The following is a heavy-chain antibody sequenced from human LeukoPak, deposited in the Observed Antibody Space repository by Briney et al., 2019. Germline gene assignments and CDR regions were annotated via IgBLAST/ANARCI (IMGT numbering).Heavy chain of an antibody. CDR2: ISWNSGSI. J-gene: IGHJ5*02. CDR3: AKGEYGDYLNWFDP. V-gene: IGHV3-9*01. D-gene: IGHD4-17*01. CDR1: GFTLDDYA. Sequence: GGSLRLSCAASGFTLDDYAMHWVRHAPGKGLEWVSGISWNSGSIGYADSVKGRFTISRDNAKNSLYLQMNSLRAEDTALYYCAKGEYGDYLNWFDPWGQGTLVTVSS.